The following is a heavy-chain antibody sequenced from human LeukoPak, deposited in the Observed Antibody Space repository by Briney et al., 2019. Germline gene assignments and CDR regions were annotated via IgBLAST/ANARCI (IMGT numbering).Heavy chain of an antibody. V-gene: IGHV1-18*01. D-gene: IGHD3-3*01. CDR2: ISAYNGNT. J-gene: IGHJ4*02. Sequence: ASVKVSCKASGYTFTSYGISWVRQAPGQGLEWMGWISAYNGNTNYAQNLQGRVTMTTDTSTSTAYMELRGLRSDDTAVYYCARTPDFWSGYYTDYWGQGTLVTVSS. CDR1: GYTFTSYG. CDR3: ARTPDFWSGYYTDY.